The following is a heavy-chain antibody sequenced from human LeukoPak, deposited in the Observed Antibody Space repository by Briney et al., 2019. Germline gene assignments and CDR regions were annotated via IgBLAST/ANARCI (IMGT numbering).Heavy chain of an antibody. Sequence: GESLKISLKGSGYRFTSYWVGLGRPMPGKGLEWVGIIYPGDSDTRFSTSFQGQVTISADKSISTGYLQRSSLKASDTAMYYCARHKGREPSNEFDYWGQGTLVTVSS. CDR1: GYRFTSYW. CDR2: IYPGDSDT. CDR3: ARHKGREPSNEFDY. D-gene: IGHD1-14*01. V-gene: IGHV5-51*01. J-gene: IGHJ4*02.